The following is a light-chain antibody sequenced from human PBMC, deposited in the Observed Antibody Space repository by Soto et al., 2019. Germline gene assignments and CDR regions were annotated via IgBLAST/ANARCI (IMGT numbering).Light chain of an antibody. J-gene: IGLJ2*01. CDR1: SSNIGGYD. Sequence: VVTQPPSMSGAPGQRVTISCTGSSSNIGGYDVHWYQQLPETAPKLLMFVNSNRASGVPDRFSGSKSGTSASLTITGLQPEDEAYYYCQAFDRSLGNSLFGGGTKLTVL. CDR3: QAFDRSLGNSL. CDR2: VNS. V-gene: IGLV1-40*01.